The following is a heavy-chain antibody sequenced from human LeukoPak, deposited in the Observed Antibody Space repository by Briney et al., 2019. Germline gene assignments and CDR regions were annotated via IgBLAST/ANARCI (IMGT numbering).Heavy chain of an antibody. CDR1: GGSSSTYY. Sequence: SETLSLTCTVSGGSSSTYYWTWIRQTPGKGPEWIGNIHTSGSTDYNPSLKSRVTMSIDMSKNQFSLRLSSVTAADTAVYYCARPGQSSWWVYFNYWGQGTLVTVSS. CDR2: IHTSGST. D-gene: IGHD2-15*01. J-gene: IGHJ4*02. V-gene: IGHV4-4*09. CDR3: ARPGQSSWWVYFNY.